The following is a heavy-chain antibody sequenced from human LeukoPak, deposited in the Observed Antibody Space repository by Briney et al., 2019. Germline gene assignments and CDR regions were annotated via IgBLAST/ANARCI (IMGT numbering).Heavy chain of an antibody. CDR1: GFTFSSYA. Sequence: PGGSLRLSCAASGFTFSSYAMSWVRQAPGKGLEWVSAISGSGGSTYYADSVKGRFTISRDNSKNTPYLQMNSLRAEDTAGYYCAKDALQYSSSSRAHMDVWGQGTTVTVSS. V-gene: IGHV3-23*01. D-gene: IGHD6-6*01. CDR2: ISGSGGST. CDR3: AKDALQYSSSSRAHMDV. J-gene: IGHJ6*02.